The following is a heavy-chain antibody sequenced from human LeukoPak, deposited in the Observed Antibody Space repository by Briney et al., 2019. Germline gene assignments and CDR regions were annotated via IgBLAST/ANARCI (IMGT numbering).Heavy chain of an antibody. J-gene: IGHJ4*02. CDR1: GFTFSSYG. CDR3: AKPPGILTGYYPLDY. CDR2: IWYDGSNK. D-gene: IGHD3-9*01. Sequence: PGGSLRLSCAASGFTFSSYGMHWVRQAPGKGLEWVAVIWYDGSNKYYADSVKGRFTISRDNSKNTLYLQMNSLRAEDTAVYYCAKPPGILTGYYPLDYWGQGTLVTVSS. V-gene: IGHV3-30*02.